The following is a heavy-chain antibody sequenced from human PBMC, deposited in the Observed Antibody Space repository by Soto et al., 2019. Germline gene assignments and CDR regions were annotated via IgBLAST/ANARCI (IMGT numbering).Heavy chain of an antibody. CDR2: ISAYNGNT. CDR1: GYTFTSYG. Sequence: QVQLVQSGAEVKKPGASVKVSCKASGYTFTSYGISWVRQAPGQGLEWMGWISAYNGNTNYAQKLQGRVTMTTDTSTSTAYMELRSLRSDDTAVYYCARDVLGYGDYADATFDYWGQGTLVTVSS. D-gene: IGHD4-17*01. V-gene: IGHV1-18*04. CDR3: ARDVLGYGDYADATFDY. J-gene: IGHJ4*02.